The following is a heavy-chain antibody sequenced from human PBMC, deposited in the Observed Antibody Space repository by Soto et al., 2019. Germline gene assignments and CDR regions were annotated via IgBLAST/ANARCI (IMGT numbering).Heavy chain of an antibody. CDR2: ISSSSSYI. CDR1: GFTFSSYS. D-gene: IGHD3-22*01. CDR3: ARESGPHYYDSSGYPDY. Sequence: GGSLRLSCAASGFTFSSYSMNWVRQAPGKGLEWVSSISSSSSYIYYADSVKGRFTISRDNAKNSLYLQMNSLRAEDTAVYYCARESGPHYYDSSGYPDYWGQGTLVTVSS. J-gene: IGHJ4*02. V-gene: IGHV3-21*01.